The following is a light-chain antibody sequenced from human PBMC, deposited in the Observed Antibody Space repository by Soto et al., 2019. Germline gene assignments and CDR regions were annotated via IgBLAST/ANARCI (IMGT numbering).Light chain of an antibody. V-gene: IGLV2-14*01. CDR2: EVT. J-gene: IGLJ3*02. Sequence: QSVLTQPASVSGSPGQSITISCTGTSSDVGGYNYVSWYQHHPGKAPKLMIYEVTNRPSGVSNRFSGSKSGNTASLTISGLRAEDEADYFCCSYVGGWVFGGGTKLTVL. CDR3: CSYVGGWV. CDR1: SSDVGGYNY.